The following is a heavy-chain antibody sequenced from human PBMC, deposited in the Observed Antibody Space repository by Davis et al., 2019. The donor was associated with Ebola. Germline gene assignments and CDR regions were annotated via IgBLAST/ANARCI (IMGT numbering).Heavy chain of an antibody. Sequence: SVKVSCKASGYTFTSYDINWVRQATGQGLEWMGGIIPIFGTANYAQKFQGRVTITADESTSTAYMELSSLRSEDTAVYYCAETLGCSSTSCYYYYGMDVWGQGTTVTVSS. J-gene: IGHJ6*02. CDR3: AETLGCSSTSCYYYYGMDV. V-gene: IGHV1-69*13. D-gene: IGHD2-2*01. CDR1: GYTFTSYD. CDR2: IIPIFGTA.